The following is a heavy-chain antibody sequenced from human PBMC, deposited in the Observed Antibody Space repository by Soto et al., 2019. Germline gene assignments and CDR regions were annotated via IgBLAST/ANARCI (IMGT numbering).Heavy chain of an antibody. Sequence: SLRLSCGASGFIFTDYSMNWVRQAPGKGLEWVSWISTTGSTIYYADSVKGRFTISRDNAKKSLYLQMNSLRDEDTAVYYCAREAASGSDYWGQGALVTVSS. CDR3: AREAASGSDY. CDR1: GFIFTDYS. CDR2: ISTTGSTI. J-gene: IGHJ4*02. V-gene: IGHV3-48*02. D-gene: IGHD5-12*01.